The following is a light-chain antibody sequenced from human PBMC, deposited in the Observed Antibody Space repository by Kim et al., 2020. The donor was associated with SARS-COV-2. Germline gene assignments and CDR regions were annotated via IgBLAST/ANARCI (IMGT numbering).Light chain of an antibody. CDR1: QGIRND. CDR3: LQDYNSPWT. CDR2: AAS. V-gene: IGKV1-6*01. J-gene: IGKJ1*01. Sequence: IYMTQSPSSLSASVGDRLTITCRASQGIRNDLSWYQQKPGKAPKLLIYAASSLQGGVPSRFSGSGSGTDFTLTIYSLQPEDSATYYCLQDYNSPWTFGQGTKVDIK.